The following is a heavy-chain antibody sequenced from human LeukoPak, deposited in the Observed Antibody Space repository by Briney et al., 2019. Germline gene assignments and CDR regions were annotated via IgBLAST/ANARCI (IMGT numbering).Heavy chain of an antibody. Sequence: PSETLSLTCAVYGGSFSGYYWSWIRQAPGKGLEWVSGISDTGGSTYYADSVKGRFTISRDNSRNTLYLQLNSLRAEDSAVYYCTKYSNNWYKFDPWGQGTLVTVSS. CDR2: ISDTGGST. J-gene: IGHJ5*02. V-gene: IGHV3-23*01. CDR1: GGSFSGYY. CDR3: TKYSNNWYKFDP. D-gene: IGHD6-13*01.